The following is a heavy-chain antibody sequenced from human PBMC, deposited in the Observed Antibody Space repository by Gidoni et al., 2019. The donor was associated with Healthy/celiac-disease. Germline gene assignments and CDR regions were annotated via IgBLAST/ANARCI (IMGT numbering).Heavy chain of an antibody. CDR1: GYTFTSYG. J-gene: IGHJ4*02. CDR2: ISADNGNK. Sequence: QVPLVQSGAEVKKPGASVQVSCKASGYTFTSYGISWVRQAPGQGLEWMGWISADNGNKNYAQKLQGRVTMTTDTSKSKAYMELRSMRSDDTAGYYCARYPAVAGTWGYFDYWGQGTLVTVSS. CDR3: ARYPAVAGTWGYFDY. D-gene: IGHD6-19*01. V-gene: IGHV1-18*04.